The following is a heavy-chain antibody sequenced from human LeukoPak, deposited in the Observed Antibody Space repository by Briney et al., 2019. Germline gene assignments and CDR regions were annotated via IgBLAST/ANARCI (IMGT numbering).Heavy chain of an antibody. Sequence: KSGGSLRLSCAASGFTFSDYSMNWVRQAPGKGLEWVSSISDDSNYIYYADSVKGRFTISRDNAKNSLYLQMNSLRAEDTAVYYCARVRYGDYPGWFDPWGQGTLVTVSS. CDR3: ARVRYGDYPGWFDP. CDR1: GFTFSDYS. D-gene: IGHD4-17*01. CDR2: ISDDSNYI. J-gene: IGHJ5*02. V-gene: IGHV3-21*01.